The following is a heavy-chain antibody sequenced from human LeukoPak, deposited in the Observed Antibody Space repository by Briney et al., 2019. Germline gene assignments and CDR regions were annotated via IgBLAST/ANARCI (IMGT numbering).Heavy chain of an antibody. CDR1: GGSISSYY. Sequence: PSETLSLTCTVSGGSISSYYWSWIRQPAGKGLEWIGRIYTSGSTNYNPSLKSRVTISVDTSKKQFSPKLRSVTAADTAVYYCARHEWGITNAFDIWGQGTMVTVSS. V-gene: IGHV4-4*07. CDR3: ARHEWGITNAFDI. CDR2: IYTSGST. D-gene: IGHD1-14*01. J-gene: IGHJ3*02.